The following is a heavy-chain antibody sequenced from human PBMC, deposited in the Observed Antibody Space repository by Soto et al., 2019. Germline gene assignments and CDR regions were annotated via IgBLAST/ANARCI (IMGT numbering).Heavy chain of an antibody. V-gene: IGHV5-51*01. D-gene: IGHD1-20*01. CDR2: IYPGDSDT. J-gene: IGHJ3*02. Sequence: GESLKISCKGSGYSFTSYWIGWVRQMPGKGLEWMGIIYPGDSDTRYSPSFQGQVTISADKSISTAYLQWSSLKASDTAMYYCASRGLITPPNSDAFDIWGQGTMVTVSS. CDR3: ASRGLITPPNSDAFDI. CDR1: GYSFTSYW.